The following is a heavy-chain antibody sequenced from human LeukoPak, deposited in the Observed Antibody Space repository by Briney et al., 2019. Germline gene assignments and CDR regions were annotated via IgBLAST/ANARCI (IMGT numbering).Heavy chain of an antibody. CDR3: AKDLYGDYGSDY. V-gene: IGHV3-11*01. CDR1: GFTFSDYY. J-gene: IGHJ4*02. Sequence: GGSLRLSCAASGFTFSDYYMTWIRQAPGKGLEWVSYISTSSTTIYYADSVKGRFTISRDNSKNTLYLQMNSLRAEDTAVYYCAKDLYGDYGSDYWGQGTLVTVSS. CDR2: ISTSSTTI. D-gene: IGHD4-17*01.